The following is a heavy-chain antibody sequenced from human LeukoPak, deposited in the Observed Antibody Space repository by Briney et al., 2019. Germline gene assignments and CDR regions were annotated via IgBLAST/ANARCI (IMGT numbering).Heavy chain of an antibody. CDR1: GFTFSSYE. J-gene: IGHJ4*02. Sequence: GGSLRLSCAASGFTFSSYEMNWVRQAPGRGLEWVSYISSSGSTIYYADSVKGRFTISRDNAKNSLYLQMNSLRAEDTAVYYCARGIDAYYFDYWGQGTLVTVSS. D-gene: IGHD2-2*01. V-gene: IGHV3-48*03. CDR2: ISSSGSTI. CDR3: ARGIDAYYFDY.